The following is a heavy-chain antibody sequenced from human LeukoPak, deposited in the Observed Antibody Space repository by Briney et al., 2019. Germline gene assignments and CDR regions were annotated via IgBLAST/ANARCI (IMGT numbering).Heavy chain of an antibody. J-gene: IGHJ5*02. CDR2: ISYDGSNK. V-gene: IGHV3-30*18. CDR1: GFTFSSYG. CDR3: AKGGLRDGYSYAS. D-gene: IGHD5-24*01. Sequence: QPGRSLRLSCAASGFTFSSYGMHWVRQAPGKGLEWVAVISYDGSNKYYADSVKGRFTISRDNSKNTLSLQMNSLRAADTAVYYCAKGGLRDGYSYASWGQGTLITVSS.